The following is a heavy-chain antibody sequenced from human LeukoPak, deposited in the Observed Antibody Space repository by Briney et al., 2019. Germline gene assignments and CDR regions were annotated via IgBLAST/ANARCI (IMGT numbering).Heavy chain of an antibody. CDR3: ARVNYDILTGYYVYYYYYMDV. J-gene: IGHJ6*03. CDR2: IDQDGSDK. CDR1: GFTFSTHE. Sequence: GGSLRLSCAASGFTFSTHETTWVRQAPGKGLEWVANIDQDGSDKHYVDSVKGRFTISRDNAKNSLYLQMNSLRVDDTAVYYCARVNYDILTGYYVYYYYYMDVWGKGTTVTISS. D-gene: IGHD3-9*01. V-gene: IGHV3-7*01.